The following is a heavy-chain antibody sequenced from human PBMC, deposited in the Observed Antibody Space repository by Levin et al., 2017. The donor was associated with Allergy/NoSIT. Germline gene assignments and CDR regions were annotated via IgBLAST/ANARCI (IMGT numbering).Heavy chain of an antibody. CDR2: ISGSGGST. CDR3: AKIPGGYPSYDYGMDV. J-gene: IGHJ6*02. Sequence: GGSLRLSCAASGFTFSSYAMSWVRQAPGKGLEWVSAISGSGGSTYYADSVKGRFTISRDNSKNTLYLQMNSLRAEDTAVYYCAKIPGGYPSYDYGMDVWGQGTTVTVSS. CDR1: GFTFSSYA. V-gene: IGHV3-23*01. D-gene: IGHD5-12*01.